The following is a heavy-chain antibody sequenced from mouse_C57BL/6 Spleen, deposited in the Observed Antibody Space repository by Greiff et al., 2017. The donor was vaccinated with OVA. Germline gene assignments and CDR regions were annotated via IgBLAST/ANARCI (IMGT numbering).Heavy chain of an antibody. CDR3: AREGNYGNPYYYAMDY. CDR1: GFTFSSYA. Sequence: EVMLVESGGGLVKPGGSLKLSCAASGFTFSSYAMSWVRQTPEKRLEWVATISDGGSYTSYPDNVKGRFTISKDNAKNNRYLQMSHLKSEDTAMYYCAREGNYGNPYYYAMDYWGQGTSVTVSS. CDR2: ISDGGSYT. V-gene: IGHV5-4*01. D-gene: IGHD2-1*01. J-gene: IGHJ4*01.